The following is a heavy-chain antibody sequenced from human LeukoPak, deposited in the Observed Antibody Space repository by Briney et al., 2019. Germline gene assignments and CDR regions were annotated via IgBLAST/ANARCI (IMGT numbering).Heavy chain of an antibody. CDR2: INADGSIT. D-gene: IGHD2-8*02. J-gene: IGHJ3*02. Sequence: GGSLRLSCAASGFPFSAYWMHWVRQVPGKGLLWVSRINADGSITVYADSVKGRFTISRDNSKDTVYLQMNSLRGEDTAVYFCARGWVVATGGFDMWGQGTMVTVSS. CDR3: ARGWVVATGGFDM. CDR1: GFPFSAYW. V-gene: IGHV3-74*01.